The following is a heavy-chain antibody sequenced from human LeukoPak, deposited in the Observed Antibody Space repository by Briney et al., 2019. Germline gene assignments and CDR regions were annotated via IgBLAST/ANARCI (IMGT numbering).Heavy chain of an antibody. CDR3: AKDGGYSVPNFDY. Sequence: GGSLRLSCAASGFTFSSYGMSWVRQAPGKGLEWVAVISYDGSNKYYADSVKGRFTISRDNSKNTLYLQMNSLRAEDTAVYYCAKDGGYSVPNFDYWGQGTLVTVSS. J-gene: IGHJ4*02. D-gene: IGHD5/OR15-5a*01. V-gene: IGHV3-30*18. CDR1: GFTFSSYG. CDR2: ISYDGSNK.